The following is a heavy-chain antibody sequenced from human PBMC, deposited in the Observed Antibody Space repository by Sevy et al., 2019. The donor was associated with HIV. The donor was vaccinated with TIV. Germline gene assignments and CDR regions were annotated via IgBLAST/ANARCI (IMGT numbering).Heavy chain of an antibody. CDR2: ISYDGNNQ. V-gene: IGHV3-30*18. CDR1: GFTFSTYG. CDR3: AKCYLSIVVSEVFHI. D-gene: IGHD3-22*01. J-gene: IGHJ3*02. Sequence: GGSLRLSCAASGFTFSTYGMHWVRQAPGKGLEWVAVISYDGNNQYYADSVKGRFTISRDNSKNTLYLQMNSLRAEDTAVYYCAKCYLSIVVSEVFHIRGQGTMVTVSS.